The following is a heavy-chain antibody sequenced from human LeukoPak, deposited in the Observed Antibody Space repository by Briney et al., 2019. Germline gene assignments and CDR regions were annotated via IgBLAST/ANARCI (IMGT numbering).Heavy chain of an antibody. Sequence: GGSLRLSCAASGFTFGSYAMHWVRQAPGKGLEWVAVISYDGSNKYYADSVKGRFTISRDNSKNTLYLQMNSLRAEDTAVYYCAREGLWSGYLGAFDIWGQGTMVTVSS. CDR1: GFTFGSYA. V-gene: IGHV3-30-3*01. CDR2: ISYDGSNK. CDR3: AREGLWSGYLGAFDI. J-gene: IGHJ3*02. D-gene: IGHD3-3*01.